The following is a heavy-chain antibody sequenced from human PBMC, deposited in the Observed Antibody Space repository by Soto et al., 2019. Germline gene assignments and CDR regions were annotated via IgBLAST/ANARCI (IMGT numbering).Heavy chain of an antibody. CDR3: ARYIFNRSGWYREFDY. D-gene: IGHD6-19*01. CDR2: IHPGDSHT. V-gene: IGHV5-51*03. J-gene: IGHJ4*02. Sequence: EVQLVQSGAEVKKPGESLKISCKGSGYSFSSYWIGWVRQVPGKGLEWMAIIHPGDSHTRYSPSFQGQVTISVDNSIRTAYLQWSSLKASDTAMYYCARYIFNRSGWYREFDYWGQGTLVTVSS. CDR1: GYSFSSYW.